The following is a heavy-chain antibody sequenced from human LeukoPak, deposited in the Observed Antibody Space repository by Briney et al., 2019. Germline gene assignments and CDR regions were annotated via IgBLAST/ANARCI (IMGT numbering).Heavy chain of an antibody. V-gene: IGHV1-2*02. J-gene: IGHJ4*02. Sequence: ALVKVSCKASGYTFTGYYMHWVRQAPGQGLEWMGWINPNSGGTNYAQKFQGRVTMTRDTSISTAYMELSRLRSDDTAVYYCARTEWAGLRYFEGDYYFDYWGQGTLVTVSS. CDR1: GYTFTGYY. CDR3: ARTEWAGLRYFEGDYYFDY. D-gene: IGHD3-9*01. CDR2: INPNSGGT.